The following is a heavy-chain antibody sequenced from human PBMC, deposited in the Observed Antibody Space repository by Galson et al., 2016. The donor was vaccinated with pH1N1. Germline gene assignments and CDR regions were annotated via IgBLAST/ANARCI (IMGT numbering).Heavy chain of an antibody. CDR1: GYTFSSFY. CDR3: ARDAGSYYGYFDY. J-gene: IGHJ4*02. CDR2: IDPSGVTT. D-gene: IGHD3-10*01. Sequence: SVKVSCKASGYTFSSFYMHWVRQAPGQGHEWMGIIDPSGVTTIYAQKFQGRVTLTRDTSTRTFYMELTSLRSEDTAVYYCARDAGSYYGYFDYWGQGTLVTVSS. V-gene: IGHV1-46*01.